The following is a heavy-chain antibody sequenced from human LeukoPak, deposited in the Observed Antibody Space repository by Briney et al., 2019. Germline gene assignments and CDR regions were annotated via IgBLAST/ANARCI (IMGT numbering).Heavy chain of an antibody. V-gene: IGHV4-4*07. D-gene: IGHD3-16*02. J-gene: IGHJ4*02. Sequence: KSSETLSLTCTVSGGSISSYCWSWIRQPAGKGLEWIGRIYTSGSTNYNPSLKSRVTMSVDTSKNQFSLKLSSVTAADTAVYYCARARGYDYVWGSYRYHFAVPFDYWGQGTLVTVSS. CDR3: ARARGYDYVWGSYRYHFAVPFDY. CDR1: GGSISSYC. CDR2: IYTSGST.